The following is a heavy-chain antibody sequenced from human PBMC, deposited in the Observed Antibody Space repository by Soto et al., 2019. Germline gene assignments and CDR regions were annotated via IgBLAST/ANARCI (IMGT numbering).Heavy chain of an antibody. V-gene: IGHV3-23*01. D-gene: IGHD5-12*01. J-gene: IGHJ1*01. Sequence: LRLSCAASGFAFYNYAMAWVRQAPGKGLEWVSGISDSGISIYYTDSVKGRFTISRDNSKNTLFLQMHSLRGEDTALYYCAKDGRRTSLLGQWLGRGQAPLVTVSS. CDR2: ISDSGISI. CDR1: GFAFYNYA. CDR3: AKDGRRTSLLGQWLG.